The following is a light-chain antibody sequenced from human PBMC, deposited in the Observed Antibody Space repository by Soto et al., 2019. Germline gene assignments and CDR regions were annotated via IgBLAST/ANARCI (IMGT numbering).Light chain of an antibody. CDR1: QTVRSNY. Sequence: EIVLTQSPSTLSLSPGDRATLSCRASQTVRSNYLPWYRQQPGEPPPLLIYAASSRATGIPGRFTGSRSGTDFSLTISRLEPEEFAVYYCQHYGSPVRYTFGQGTKLEIK. CDR3: QHYGSPVRYT. J-gene: IGKJ2*01. CDR2: AAS. V-gene: IGKV3-20*01.